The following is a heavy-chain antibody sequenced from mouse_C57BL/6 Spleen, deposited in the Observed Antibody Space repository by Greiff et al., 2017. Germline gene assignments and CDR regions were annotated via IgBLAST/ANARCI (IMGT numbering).Heavy chain of an antibody. V-gene: IGHV1-69*01. Sequence: QVQLQQPGAELVMPGASVKLSCKASGYTFTSYWMHWVKQRPGQGLEWIGEIVPSDSYTNYNQKFKGKSTLTVDTSSSTAYMQLSSLTSEDSAVYDGARSDYGSRFAMAYWGQGTAVTVSS. CDR3: ARSDYGSRFAMAY. J-gene: IGHJ4*01. D-gene: IGHD1-1*01. CDR2: IVPSDSYT. CDR1: GYTFTSYW.